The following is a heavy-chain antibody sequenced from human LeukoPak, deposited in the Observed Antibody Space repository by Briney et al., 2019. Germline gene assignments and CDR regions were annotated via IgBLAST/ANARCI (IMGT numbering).Heavy chain of an antibody. CDR3: ARSRDGYNYVIPY. V-gene: IGHV4-61*01. CDR1: GGSVSNGSYY. J-gene: IGHJ4*02. D-gene: IGHD5-24*01. CDR2: ISYSGNT. Sequence: SETLSLTCTVSGGSVSNGSYYWSWIRQPPGKGLEWIGYISYSGNTNYNPSLKSRVTISVDTSKNQFSLKLSSVTAADTAVYYCARSRDGYNYVIPYWGQGTLVTVSS.